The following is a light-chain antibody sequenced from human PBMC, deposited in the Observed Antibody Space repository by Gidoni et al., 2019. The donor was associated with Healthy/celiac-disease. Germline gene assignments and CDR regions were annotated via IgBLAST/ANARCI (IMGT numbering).Light chain of an antibody. CDR2: VNS. V-gene: IGLV1-40*01. Sequence: QSVLTQPPSVSGAPGQRVTISCTGSRSNIGAGYDVHWYQQLPGTAPKLLIYVNSNRPSGVPDRFSGSKSGTSASLAITGLQAEDEADYSCQSYDSSLSGSTVVFGGGTKLTXL. CDR3: QSYDSSLSGSTVV. J-gene: IGLJ2*01. CDR1: RSNIGAGYD.